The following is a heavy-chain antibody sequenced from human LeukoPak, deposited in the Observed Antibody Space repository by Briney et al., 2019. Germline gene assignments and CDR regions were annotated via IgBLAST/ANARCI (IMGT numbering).Heavy chain of an antibody. V-gene: IGHV3-21*01. J-gene: IGHJ3*02. D-gene: IGHD5-12*01. CDR2: ISSSSYI. Sequence: GGSLRLSCAASGFTFSSYSMNWVRQAPGKGLEWVSSISSSSYIYYADSVKGRFTISRDNAKNSLYLQMNSLRAEDTAVYYCAGGHIVATISDAFDIWGQGTMVTVSS. CDR3: AGGHIVATISDAFDI. CDR1: GFTFSSYS.